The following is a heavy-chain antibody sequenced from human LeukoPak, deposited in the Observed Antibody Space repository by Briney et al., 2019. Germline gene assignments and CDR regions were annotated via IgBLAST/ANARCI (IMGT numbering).Heavy chain of an antibody. Sequence: RTGGSLRLSCAASGFTFSSYSMTWVRQAPGKGLEWVSYISSSSSTIYYADSVKGRFTISRDNAKNSLYLQMNSLRAEDTAVYYCAGGYSSSWYYYYYYGMDVWGQETTVTVSS. CDR2: ISSSSSTI. CDR1: GFTFSSYS. V-gene: IGHV3-48*01. CDR3: AGGYSSSWYYYYYYGMDV. D-gene: IGHD6-13*01. J-gene: IGHJ6*02.